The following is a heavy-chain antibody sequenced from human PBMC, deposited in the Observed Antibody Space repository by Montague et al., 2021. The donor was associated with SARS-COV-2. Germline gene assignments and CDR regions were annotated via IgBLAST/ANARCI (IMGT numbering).Heavy chain of an antibody. J-gene: IGHJ5*02. V-gene: IGHV4-31*03. CDR2: IYYSGIT. CDR3: ARGAPMVQGAGNWFDP. D-gene: IGHD3-10*01. Sequence: TLSLTCLFSVGCLCRGAFSWIGIRQLSTPVPVWIGYIYYSGITYYNPSLKSRVSISLDRSKNQFSLNVRSVTAADTAVYYCARGAPMVQGAGNWFDPWGQGNLVNVS. CDR1: VGCLCRGAFS.